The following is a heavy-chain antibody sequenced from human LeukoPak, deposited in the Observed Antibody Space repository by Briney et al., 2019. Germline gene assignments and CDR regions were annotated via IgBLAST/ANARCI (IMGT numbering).Heavy chain of an antibody. Sequence: SETLSLTCTVSGGSIGGYYWSWIRQPPGKGLEWIGYIYYSGSTNYNPSLKSRVTISVDTSKNQFSLKLSSVTAADTAVYYCARIAVAGNNFDYWGQGTLVTVSS. D-gene: IGHD6-19*01. V-gene: IGHV4-59*08. CDR3: ARIAVAGNNFDY. CDR1: GGSIGGYY. J-gene: IGHJ4*02. CDR2: IYYSGST.